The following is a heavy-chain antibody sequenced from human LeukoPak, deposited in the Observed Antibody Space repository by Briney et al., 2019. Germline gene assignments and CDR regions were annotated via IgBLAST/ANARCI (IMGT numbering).Heavy chain of an antibody. V-gene: IGHV1-2*02. Sequence: ASVKVSCKASGYTFTGYYMHWVRQAPGEGLEWMGWINPNSGGTNYAQNFQGRVTMPRDTSISTAYMELSRLRSDDTAVYYCARESSSSWPSSDYWGQGTLVTVSS. CDR2: INPNSGGT. CDR3: ARESSSSWPSSDY. D-gene: IGHD6-13*01. CDR1: GYTFTGYY. J-gene: IGHJ4*02.